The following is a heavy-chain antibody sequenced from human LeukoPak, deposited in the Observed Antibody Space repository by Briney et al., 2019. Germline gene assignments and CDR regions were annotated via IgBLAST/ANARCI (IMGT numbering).Heavy chain of an antibody. J-gene: IGHJ4*02. D-gene: IGHD4-17*01. Sequence: GGSLRLSCAASGFTVSSNYMSWVRQAPGKGLEWVSVIYSGGSTYYADSVKGRFTISRDNSKKTLYLQLNSLRGEDTAVYYCASQTTVKYYFDYWGQGTLVTVSS. V-gene: IGHV3-53*01. CDR3: ASQTTVKYYFDY. CDR1: GFTVSSNY. CDR2: IYSGGST.